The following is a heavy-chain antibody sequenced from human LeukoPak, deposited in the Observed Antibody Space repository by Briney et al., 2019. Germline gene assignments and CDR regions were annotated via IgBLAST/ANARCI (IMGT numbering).Heavy chain of an antibody. Sequence: SETLSLTCTVSGGSITSSSYYWGWIRQPPGKGLEWIGSIYYSGSTYYNPSLKSRVTISVDTSKNQFSLKLSSVTAADTAVYYCAGDLEAGKGYFDYWGQGTLVTVSS. D-gene: IGHD6-19*01. CDR1: GGSITSSSYY. CDR3: AGDLEAGKGYFDY. J-gene: IGHJ4*02. CDR2: IYYSGST. V-gene: IGHV4-39*07.